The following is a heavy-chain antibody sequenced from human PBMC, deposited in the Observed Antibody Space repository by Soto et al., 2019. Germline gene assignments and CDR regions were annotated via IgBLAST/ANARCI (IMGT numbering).Heavy chain of an antibody. V-gene: IGHV4-34*01. CDR3: ASGGHTVTPKD. Sequence: SETLSLNCAVYGESFSGYYWSWIRQPPGKGLEWIGEINHSGSTNYNPSLKSRVTISVDTSKNQFSLKLSSVTAADTAVYYCASGGHTVTPKDWGQGTLVTVSS. CDR1: GESFSGYY. J-gene: IGHJ4*02. CDR2: INHSGST. D-gene: IGHD4-4*01.